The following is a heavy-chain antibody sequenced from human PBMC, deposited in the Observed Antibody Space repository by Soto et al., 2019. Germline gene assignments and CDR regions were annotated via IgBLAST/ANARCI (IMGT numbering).Heavy chain of an antibody. Sequence: QVQLVESGGGVVQPGKSLRLSCAASGFIFSSYGMHWVRQSPGKGLEWVSSISKSGGDTYYADSVKGRFTISRDNSKNTLYLQMNGLRAEDTALYFCAKDTYSSSWYFWGQGTLVTVSS. CDR2: ISKSGGDT. J-gene: IGHJ4*02. D-gene: IGHD2-2*01. V-gene: IGHV3-NL1*01. CDR1: GFIFSSYG. CDR3: AKDTYSSSWYF.